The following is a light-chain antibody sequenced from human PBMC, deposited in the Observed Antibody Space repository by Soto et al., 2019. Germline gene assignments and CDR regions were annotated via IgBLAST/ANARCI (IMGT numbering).Light chain of an antibody. CDR1: QDISNY. J-gene: IGKJ3*01. CDR3: QKYDNLPFT. Sequence: DIPMTQSPSSLSASVGARVTITCQASQDISNYLNWYQQKPGKAPKLLIYDASNLETGVPSTFSGSGSGTDFTFTISSLQPEDIATYYCQKYDNLPFTFGPGTKVDIK. CDR2: DAS. V-gene: IGKV1-33*01.